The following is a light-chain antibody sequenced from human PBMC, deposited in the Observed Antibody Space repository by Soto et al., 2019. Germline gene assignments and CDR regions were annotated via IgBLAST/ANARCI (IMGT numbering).Light chain of an antibody. CDR2: EVS. CDR1: SSYVGGYDY. J-gene: IGLJ1*01. V-gene: IGLV2-14*01. Sequence: SATTHPASVSESPAPSITLSCSWTSSYVGGYDYVCWYQLHPGKAPKLMVFEVSNRPSGVSYRFSGSKSGNTASLTISGPQAEDEADYFCSLYSISTAYLFVTGTNVIVL. CDR3: SLYSISTAYL.